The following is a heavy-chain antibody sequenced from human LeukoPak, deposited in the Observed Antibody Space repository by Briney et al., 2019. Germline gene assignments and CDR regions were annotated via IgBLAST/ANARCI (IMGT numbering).Heavy chain of an antibody. V-gene: IGHV3-7*03. D-gene: IGHD5-24*01. Sequence: PGGSLRLSCAASGFTFSGSWMSWVRQAPGKGLEWVASIKRDESAIFYLASVKGRFTISRDNPKNTLYLQMNSLRAEDTAVYYCAKSEGDGYNGAIYYFDYWGQGTLVTVSS. J-gene: IGHJ4*02. CDR2: IKRDESAI. CDR1: GFTFSGSW. CDR3: AKSEGDGYNGAIYYFDY.